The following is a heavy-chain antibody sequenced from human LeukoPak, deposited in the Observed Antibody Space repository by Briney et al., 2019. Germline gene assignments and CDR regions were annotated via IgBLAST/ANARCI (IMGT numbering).Heavy chain of an antibody. CDR1: GFTFINYW. Sequence: GGSLRLSCAASGFTFINYWMSWVRQAPGKGLEWVANIKQDGSDKYYVDSVKGRFTISRDNAKNSLFLQMNSLRADDTALYYCARVSSSMGGATDYWGQGTLVTVSS. D-gene: IGHD1-26*01. CDR3: ARVSSSMGGATDY. V-gene: IGHV3-7*01. CDR2: IKQDGSDK. J-gene: IGHJ4*01.